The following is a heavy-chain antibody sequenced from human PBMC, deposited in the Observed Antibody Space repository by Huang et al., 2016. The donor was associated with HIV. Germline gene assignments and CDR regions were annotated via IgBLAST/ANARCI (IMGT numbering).Heavy chain of an antibody. Sequence: QVQLHQWGAGLVKPSETLSLTCAVYGGSLSDYYWSWVRQPQGKGLEWIGEMHYNGTAHNNPSLKGRVIMSMDASKNQFSLKMWSATAADTAVYYCARVRRGYCYAWDYYGLDVWGQGTTVFVSS. CDR3: ARVRRGYCYAWDYYGLDV. V-gene: IGHV4-34*01. D-gene: IGHD3-16*01. CDR2: MHYNGTA. CDR1: GGSLSDYY. J-gene: IGHJ6*02.